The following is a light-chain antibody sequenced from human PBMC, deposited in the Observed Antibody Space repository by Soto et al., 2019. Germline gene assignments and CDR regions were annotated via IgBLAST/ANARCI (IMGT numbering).Light chain of an antibody. CDR1: QSVRSRY. V-gene: IGKV3D-20*02. Sequence: ETVLTQSPGTLSLSPGERATLSCRASQSVRSRYLAWYQQKPGQAPRLLISGASSRATGIPDRFTGSGSGTVFTLTITSLEPDDFALYYCQHRSKWPPITFGQGTRLEIK. CDR2: GAS. J-gene: IGKJ5*01. CDR3: QHRSKWPPIT.